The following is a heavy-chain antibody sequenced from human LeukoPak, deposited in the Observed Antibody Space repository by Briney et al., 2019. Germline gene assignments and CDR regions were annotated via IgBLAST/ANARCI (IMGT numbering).Heavy chain of an antibody. J-gene: IGHJ4*02. V-gene: IGHV1-69*06. D-gene: IGHD3-9*01. CDR2: IIPIFGTA. Sequence: SVKVSCKASGGTFSSNAISWVRQAPGQGLEWMGWIIPIFGTANYAQKFQGRVTITADKSTSTAYMELSSLRSEDTAVYYCAREYYDILTGYYNVIDYWGQGTLVTVSS. CDR1: GGTFSSNA. CDR3: AREYYDILTGYYNVIDY.